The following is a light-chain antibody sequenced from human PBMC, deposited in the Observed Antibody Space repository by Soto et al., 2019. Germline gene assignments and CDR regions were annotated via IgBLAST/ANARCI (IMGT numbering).Light chain of an antibody. CDR1: ESVSSRY. CDR3: QQYGSSPPWT. Sequence: EIVLTQSPGTLSLCPGERATLSCRATESVSSRYLAWYQQKPGQAPRLLIYGASSRATGIPDRFSGSGSGTDFTLTISRLEPEDFAVYYCQQYGSSPPWTFGQGTKVDIK. CDR2: GAS. J-gene: IGKJ1*01. V-gene: IGKV3-20*01.